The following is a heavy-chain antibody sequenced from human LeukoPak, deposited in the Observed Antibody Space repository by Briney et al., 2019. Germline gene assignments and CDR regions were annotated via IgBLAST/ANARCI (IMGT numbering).Heavy chain of an antibody. Sequence: GGSLRLPCAASGFTFNSYTMNWVRQAPGKGLESVSSIRSNSRGINYADSVKGRFTISRDNDKNTVFLEMNSLRAEDTAVYYCARDGASIDDQYYGLDVWGQGTTVTVSS. V-gene: IGHV3-21*06. D-gene: IGHD1-1*01. CDR1: GFTFNSYT. CDR2: IRSNSRGI. CDR3: ARDGASIDDQYYGLDV. J-gene: IGHJ6*02.